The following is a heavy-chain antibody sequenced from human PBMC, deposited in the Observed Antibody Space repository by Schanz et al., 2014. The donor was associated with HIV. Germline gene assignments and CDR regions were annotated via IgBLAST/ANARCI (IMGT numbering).Heavy chain of an antibody. J-gene: IGHJ4*02. CDR2: ISESGGRS. CDR1: GFTFNNYA. Sequence: EVQLLDSGGGLVQPGGSLRLSCVASGFTFNNYAMTWVRQAPGKGLEWVSSISESGGRSYYADSVNGRFTISRDNSKNTLCLQMTTLRIDDTAVYYCAKPEYDSRGNSQSHFDYWGQGTLVTVSS. V-gene: IGHV3-23*01. CDR3: AKPEYDSRGNSQSHFDY. D-gene: IGHD3-22*01.